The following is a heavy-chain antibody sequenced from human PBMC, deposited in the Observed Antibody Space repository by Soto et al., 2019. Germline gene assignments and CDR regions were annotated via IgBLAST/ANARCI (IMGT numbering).Heavy chain of an antibody. J-gene: IGHJ4*02. CDR1: GGTFSSYA. V-gene: IGHV1-69*13. Sequence: SVKVSCKASGGTFSSYAISWVRQAPGQGLEWMGGIIPIFGTANYAQKFQGRVTITADESTSTAYMELSSLRSEDTAVYYCARSPYSYGPIDYWGQGTLVTVSS. D-gene: IGHD5-18*01. CDR3: ARSPYSYGPIDY. CDR2: IIPIFGTA.